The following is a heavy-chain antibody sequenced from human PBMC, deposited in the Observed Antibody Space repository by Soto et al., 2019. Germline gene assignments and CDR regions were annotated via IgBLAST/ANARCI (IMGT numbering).Heavy chain of an antibody. D-gene: IGHD5-12*01. Sequence: QVQLQESGPGLVKPSETLSLTCTVSDGSISSGSYYWTWIRQPPGKGLEWIGYIYSSGSTLSNPSLKSRVVISVVTSMNQFSLKLSSVTAADTAVYYCARDSLALFDSWGQGTLVTVSS. CDR3: ARDSLALFDS. CDR1: DGSISSGSYY. V-gene: IGHV4-61*01. J-gene: IGHJ4*02. CDR2: IYSSGST.